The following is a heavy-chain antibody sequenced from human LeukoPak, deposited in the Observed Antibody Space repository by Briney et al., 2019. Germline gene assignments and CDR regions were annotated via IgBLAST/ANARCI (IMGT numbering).Heavy chain of an antibody. D-gene: IGHD2-21*01. CDR3: ASLYSDFDY. V-gene: IGHV4-38-2*01. Sequence: PSETLSLTCAVSGYSISSGYYWGWIRQPPGKGLEWIGSIYHSGSTYYNPSLKSRVTISVDTSKNQFSLRLSSVTAADTAVYYCASLYSDFDYWGQGTLVTVFS. CDR2: IYHSGST. CDR1: GYSISSGYY. J-gene: IGHJ4*02.